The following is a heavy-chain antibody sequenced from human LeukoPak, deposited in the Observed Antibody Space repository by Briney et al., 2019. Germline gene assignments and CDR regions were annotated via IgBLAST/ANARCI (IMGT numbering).Heavy chain of an antibody. CDR1: GFTFSSYA. J-gene: IGHJ4*02. CDR2: ISGSGGST. CDR3: AKDRVDCSGGSCYGPEYYFDY. V-gene: IGHV3-23*01. Sequence: GGSLRLSCAASGFTFSSYAMSWVRQAPGKGLEWVSAISGSGGSTYYADSVKGRFTISRDNSKNTLYLQMNSLRAEDTALYYCAKDRVDCSGGSCYGPEYYFDYWGQGTLVTVSS. D-gene: IGHD2-15*01.